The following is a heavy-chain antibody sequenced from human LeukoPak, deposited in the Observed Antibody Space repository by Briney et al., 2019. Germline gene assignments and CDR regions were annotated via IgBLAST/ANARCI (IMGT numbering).Heavy chain of an antibody. CDR1: GFTFSSYE. CDR3: AREIIGSSSLPDY. D-gene: IGHD6-6*01. J-gene: IGHJ4*02. Sequence: PGGSLRLSCAASGFTFSSYEMNWVRQAPGKGLEWVSYISSSGSTIYCADSVKGRFTISRDNAKNSLYLQMNSLRAEDTAVYYCAREIIGSSSLPDYWGQGTLVTVSS. CDR2: ISSSGSTI. V-gene: IGHV3-48*03.